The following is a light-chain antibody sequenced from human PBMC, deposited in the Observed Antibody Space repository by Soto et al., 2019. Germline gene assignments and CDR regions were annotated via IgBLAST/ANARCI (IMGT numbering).Light chain of an antibody. V-gene: IGKV3D-15*01. Sequence: PGERATLSCWASQSLRSSYLAWYQRKPGQAPRLLMFGASRRATGIPDRFNGSGSGTDFILTSSLQSEDFAVYYCQQYNNWPHSFGQGTKVDIX. CDR1: QSLRSSY. CDR3: QQYNNWPHS. CDR2: GAS. J-gene: IGKJ2*01.